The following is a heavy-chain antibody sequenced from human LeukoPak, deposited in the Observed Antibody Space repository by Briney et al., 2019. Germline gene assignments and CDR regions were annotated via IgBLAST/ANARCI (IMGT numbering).Heavy chain of an antibody. V-gene: IGHV1-46*01. CDR2: INPSGGST. CDR3: ARGPADYYDSSGYYSNDY. D-gene: IGHD3-22*01. Sequence: ASVKVSCKASGGTFSSYAISWVRQAPGQGLEWMGIINPSGGSTSYAQKFQGRVTMTRVTSTSTVYMELSSLRSEDTAVYYCARGPADYYDSSGYYSNDYWGQGTLVTVSS. CDR1: GGTFSSYA. J-gene: IGHJ4*02.